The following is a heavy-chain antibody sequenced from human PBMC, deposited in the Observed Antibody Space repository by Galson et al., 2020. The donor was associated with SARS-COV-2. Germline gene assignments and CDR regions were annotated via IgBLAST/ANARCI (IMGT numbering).Heavy chain of an antibody. V-gene: IGHV4-38-2*02. D-gene: IGHD3-3*01. CDR2: LYHSGST. Sequence: SETLSLTCAVSGYSISSGYYWGWIRQPPGKGLDWIGSLYHSGSTYYNPSLKSRVTISVDTSKNQFSLKLSSVTAADTAVYYCAREGSTYYDFWSGYPPPDYWGQGTLVTVSS. J-gene: IGHJ4*02. CDR3: AREGSTYYDFWSGYPPPDY. CDR1: GYSISSGYY.